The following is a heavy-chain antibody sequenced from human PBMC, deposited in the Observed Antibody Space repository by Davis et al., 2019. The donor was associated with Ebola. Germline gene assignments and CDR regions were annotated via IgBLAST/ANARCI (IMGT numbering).Heavy chain of an antibody. D-gene: IGHD6-19*01. CDR1: GFTFSNAW. Sequence: GESLKISCAASGFTFSNAWMSWVRQAPGKGLEWVGRIKTKTDGGTTDYAAPVKGRFTISRDDSKNTLYLQMNSLKTEDTAVYYCTTGRAGLDYWGQGTLVTVSS. J-gene: IGHJ4*02. V-gene: IGHV3-15*01. CDR2: IKTKTDGGTT. CDR3: TTGRAGLDY.